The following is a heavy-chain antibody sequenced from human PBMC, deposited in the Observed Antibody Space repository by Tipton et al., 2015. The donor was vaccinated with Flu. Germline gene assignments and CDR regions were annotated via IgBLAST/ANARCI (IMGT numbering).Heavy chain of an antibody. CDR2: IYTSGST. J-gene: IGHJ2*01. D-gene: IGHD3-10*01. V-gene: IGHV4-4*07. CDR3: ARDYYGSGWARFQGLGYWYFDL. CDR1: GGSISSYY. Sequence: TLSLTCTVSGGSISSYYWSWIRQPDGKGLEWIGRIYTSGSTNYNPSLKRRVTMSVDTSKNQFSLKLSSVTAADTAVYYCARDYYGSGWARFQGLGYWYFDLWGRGTLVTVSS.